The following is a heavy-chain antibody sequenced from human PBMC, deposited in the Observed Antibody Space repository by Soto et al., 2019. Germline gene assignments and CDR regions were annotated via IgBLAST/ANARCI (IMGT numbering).Heavy chain of an antibody. J-gene: IGHJ3*02. CDR1: GGSISSGDYY. Sequence: PSETLSLTCTVSGGSISSGDYYWSWIRQPPGKGLEWIGYIYYSGSTYYNPSLKSRVTISVDTSRNQFSLKLSSVTAADTAVYYCARGEVYYCDSSGYYPDAFDIWGQGTMVTVSS. CDR3: ARGEVYYCDSSGYYPDAFDI. D-gene: IGHD3-22*01. CDR2: IYYSGST. V-gene: IGHV4-30-4*01.